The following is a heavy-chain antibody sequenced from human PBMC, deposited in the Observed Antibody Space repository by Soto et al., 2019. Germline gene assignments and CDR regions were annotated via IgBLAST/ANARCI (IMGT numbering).Heavy chain of an antibody. D-gene: IGHD4-17*01. V-gene: IGHV3-23*01. CDR2: ITGRDGNT. CDR3: VKGHGTVTTLWSWDY. CDR1: GFTFSNYA. Sequence: EVQLLESGGGLVQPGGSLRLSCVASGFTFSNYAMSWVRQAPGKGLEWVSAITGRDGNTYYADSVKGRFTISRDNSDNMLFLQMNSLRAEDTAVYHCVKGHGTVTTLWSWDYWGLGTLVTVSS. J-gene: IGHJ4*02.